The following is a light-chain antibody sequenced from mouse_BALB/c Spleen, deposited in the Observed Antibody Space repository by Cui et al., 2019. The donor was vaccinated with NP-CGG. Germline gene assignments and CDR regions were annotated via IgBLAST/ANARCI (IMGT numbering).Light chain of an antibody. CDR2: GTN. V-gene: IGLV1*01. Sequence: QPVVTQESALTTSPGETVTLTCRSSTGAVTTSNYANWVQEKPDHLFTGLIGGTNNRAPGVPARFSGSLIGDKAALIITGAQIEDEAIYFCALWYSNHWVFGGGTKLTVL. CDR1: TGAVTTSNY. J-gene: IGLJ1*01. CDR3: ALWYSNHWV.